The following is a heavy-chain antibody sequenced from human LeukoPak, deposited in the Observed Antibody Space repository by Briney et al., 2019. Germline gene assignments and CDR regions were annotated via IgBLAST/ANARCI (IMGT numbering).Heavy chain of an antibody. V-gene: IGHV3-64*01. J-gene: IGHJ4*02. CDR1: GFTFSSYA. Sequence: AGGSLRLSCAASGFTFSSYAMHWVRQAPGKGLEYVSAISSNGGSTYYANSVKGRFTISRDNAKNSLYLQMNSLRAEDTAVYYCARTKYFDYWGQGTLVTVSS. CDR3: ARTKYFDY. CDR2: ISSNGGST.